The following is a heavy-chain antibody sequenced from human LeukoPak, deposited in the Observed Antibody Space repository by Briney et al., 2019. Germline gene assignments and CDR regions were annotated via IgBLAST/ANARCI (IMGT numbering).Heavy chain of an antibody. CDR1: GYTFTSYY. J-gene: IGHJ4*02. Sequence: ASVKVSCKASGYTFTSYYMHWVRQAPGQGLEWMGLINHSGGSTSYAQKFQGRVTMTRDTSTSTVYMELSSLRSEDTAVYYCARAKYCSSTSCPYFDYWGQGTLVTVSS. CDR2: INHSGGST. V-gene: IGHV1-46*01. D-gene: IGHD2-2*01. CDR3: ARAKYCSSTSCPYFDY.